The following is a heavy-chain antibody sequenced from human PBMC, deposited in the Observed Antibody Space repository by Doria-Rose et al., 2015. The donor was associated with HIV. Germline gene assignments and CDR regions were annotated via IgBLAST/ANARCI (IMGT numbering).Heavy chain of an antibody. V-gene: IGHV2-26*01. J-gene: IGHJ4*02. CDR1: GVSLSSPGMG. D-gene: IGHD6-13*01. CDR3: ARIKSSRWYHKYYFDS. CDR2: IFSDDER. Sequence: QITLKESGPVLVKPTETLTLTCTVSGVSLSSPGMGVSWIRQPPGKALAWLANIFSDDERSYKTSLNSRLNISRGTSKSQVVLTMTDMDPVDTATYYCARIKSSRWYHKYYFDSWGQGTLVIVSA.